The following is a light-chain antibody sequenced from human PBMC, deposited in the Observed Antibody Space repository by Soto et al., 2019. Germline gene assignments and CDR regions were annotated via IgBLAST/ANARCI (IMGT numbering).Light chain of an antibody. CDR3: QSYDSRLSAYV. CDR2: DNS. J-gene: IGLJ1*01. CDR1: SSNIGAGFD. V-gene: IGLV1-40*01. Sequence: QSVLTQPPSVSGAPGQRVTISCSGSSSNIGAGFDVHWYRQLPGTAPKLLIYDNSNRPSGVPDRFSGSKSGTSASLAITGLQADDEAEYYCQSYDSRLSAYVFGSGTKLTVL.